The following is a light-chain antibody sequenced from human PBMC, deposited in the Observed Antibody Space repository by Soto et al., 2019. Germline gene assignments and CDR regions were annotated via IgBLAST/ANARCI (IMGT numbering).Light chain of an antibody. CDR2: EVT. J-gene: IGLJ1*01. V-gene: IGLV2-8*01. Sequence: QSVLTQPPSVSGSPGQSVTISCTGTSSGVGAYNYVSWYQQHPGKAPKVIIYEVTKRPSGVPDRLSGSKSGNTASLTVSGLQAEDEADYYCSSYAGNNIYVFGSGTKVTVL. CDR1: SSGVGAYNY. CDR3: SSYAGNNIYV.